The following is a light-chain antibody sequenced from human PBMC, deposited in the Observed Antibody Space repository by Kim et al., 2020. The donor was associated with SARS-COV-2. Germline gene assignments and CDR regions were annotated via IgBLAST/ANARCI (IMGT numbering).Light chain of an antibody. CDR1: QNINNS. CDR3: QQSYNTPWT. CDR2: AAS. Sequence: AFVGDRVTITCRASQNINNSLNWYQQKPGKAPKLLIYAASSLQSGVPSRFSGSGSGTHFTLTISSLQPEDFAPYYCQQSYNTPWTFGQGTKVDIK. J-gene: IGKJ1*01. V-gene: IGKV1-39*01.